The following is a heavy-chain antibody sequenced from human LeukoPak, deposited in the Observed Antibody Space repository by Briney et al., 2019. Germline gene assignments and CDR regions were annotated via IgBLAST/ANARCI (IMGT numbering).Heavy chain of an antibody. CDR2: ISSDGSST. D-gene: IGHD3-10*01. J-gene: IGHJ4*02. CDR3: ARAPRGNY. V-gene: IGHV3-74*01. Sequence: SGGSLRLSCAASGFTFSSYWMHWVRQAPEKGLMWVSRISSDGSSTNYADSVKGRFTISRDNAKNSLYLQMNSLRAEDTAVYYCARAPRGNYWGQGTLVTVSS. CDR1: GFTFSSYW.